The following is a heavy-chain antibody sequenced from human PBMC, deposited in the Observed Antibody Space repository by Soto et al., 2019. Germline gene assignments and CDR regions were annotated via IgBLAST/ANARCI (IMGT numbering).Heavy chain of an antibody. D-gene: IGHD3-16*01. CDR3: ARGGGEFDF. Sequence: VQLVQSGGEVKKPGASVKVSCKASGYTFTSYVITWVRQAPGQGLEWMGWISSYNGKTNSAQKFQGRVTMTTDTSTNTAYMELRSLRSDDMAIYYCARGGGEFDFWGQGTLVTVSS. V-gene: IGHV1-18*03. CDR2: ISSYNGKT. CDR1: GYTFTSYV. J-gene: IGHJ4*02.